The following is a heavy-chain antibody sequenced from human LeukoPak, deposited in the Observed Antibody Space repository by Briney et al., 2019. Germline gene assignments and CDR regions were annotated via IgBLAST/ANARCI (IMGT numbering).Heavy chain of an antibody. D-gene: IGHD2-2*01. V-gene: IGHV4-38-2*02. CDR3: ARAEVLGYCSSTSCSYFDY. Sequence: SETLSLTCTVSGYSISSGYYWGWIRQPPGKGLEWIGSIYHSGSTYYNPSLKSRVTISVDTSKNQFSLKLSSVTAADTAVYYCARAEVLGYCSSTSCSYFDYWGQGTLVTVSS. CDR1: GYSISSGYY. CDR2: IYHSGST. J-gene: IGHJ4*02.